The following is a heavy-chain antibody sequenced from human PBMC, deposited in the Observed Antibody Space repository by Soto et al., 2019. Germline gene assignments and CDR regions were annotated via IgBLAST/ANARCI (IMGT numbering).Heavy chain of an antibody. CDR3: AKHCGGDCSNGFDI. CDR2: MTPSDGST. Sequence: ASVKVSCKTSADIFNNYYMHWVRQAPGQGLEWMGVMTPSDGSTNYAQSFKGRVTMTRDTSTRTVYVELSSLRSEDTAVYYCAKHCGGDCSNGFDIWGQGTKVTVSS. CDR1: ADIFNNYY. V-gene: IGHV1-46*02. J-gene: IGHJ3*02. D-gene: IGHD2-21*02.